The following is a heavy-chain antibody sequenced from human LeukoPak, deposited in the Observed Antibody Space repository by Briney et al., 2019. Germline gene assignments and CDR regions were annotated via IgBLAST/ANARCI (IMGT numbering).Heavy chain of an antibody. D-gene: IGHD3-3*01. CDR3: ARKTTIFGVAPDY. CDR1: GFTFSSYS. Sequence: PGGSLRLSCAASGFTFSSYSMNWVRQAPGKGREWVSSISSSSSYIYYADSVKGRFTISRDNAKNSLYLQMNSLRAEDTAVYYCARKTTIFGVAPDYWGQGTLVTVSS. CDR2: ISSSSSYI. V-gene: IGHV3-21*01. J-gene: IGHJ4*02.